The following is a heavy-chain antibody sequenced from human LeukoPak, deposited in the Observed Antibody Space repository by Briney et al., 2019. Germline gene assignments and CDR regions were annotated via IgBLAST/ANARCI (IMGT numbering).Heavy chain of an antibody. V-gene: IGHV3-23*01. CDR2: ISGSGGST. J-gene: IGHJ4*02. CDR1: GFTFSSYA. D-gene: IGHD3-3*01. Sequence: PGGSLRLSCAASGFTFSSYAMSWVRQAPGKGLEWVSAISGSGGSTYYADSVKGRFTISRDNSKNTLYLQMNSLRAEDTAVYYCAKAAADDFWSGYYFDYWGQGTLVTVSS. CDR3: AKAAADDFWSGYYFDY.